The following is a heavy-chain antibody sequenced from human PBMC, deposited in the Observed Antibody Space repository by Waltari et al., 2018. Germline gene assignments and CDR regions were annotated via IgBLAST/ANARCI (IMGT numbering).Heavy chain of an antibody. D-gene: IGHD3-10*01. CDR3: ARDWGVTMVRGVTLDAFDI. V-gene: IGHV1-69*05. J-gene: IGHJ3*02. Sequence: QVQLVQSGAAVKKPGSSVKVSCKASGGTFSSYAISWVRQAPGQGLEWMGGIIPIFGTANYAQKFQGRVTITTDESTSTAYMELSSLRSEDTAVYYCARDWGVTMVRGVTLDAFDIWGQGTMVTVSS. CDR2: IIPIFGTA. CDR1: GGTFSSYA.